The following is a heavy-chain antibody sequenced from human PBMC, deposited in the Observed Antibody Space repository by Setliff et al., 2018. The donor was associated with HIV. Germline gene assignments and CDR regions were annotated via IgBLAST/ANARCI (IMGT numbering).Heavy chain of an antibody. J-gene: IGHJ4*02. CDR3: ARHKNGGYSLDN. CDR2: IYPSDSYT. Sequence: GESLKISCKGSGYTFSNYCIAWVRQMPGKGLEWMGIIYPSDSYTNYSPSFQGHVSISADRSISTAYLQWSSLKASDTAIYYCARHKNGGYSLDNWGQGTLVTVSS. D-gene: IGHD2-15*01. CDR1: GYTFSNYC. V-gene: IGHV5-51*01.